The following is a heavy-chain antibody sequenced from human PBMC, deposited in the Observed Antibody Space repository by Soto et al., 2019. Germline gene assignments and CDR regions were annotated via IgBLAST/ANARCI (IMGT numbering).Heavy chain of an antibody. Sequence: QVRLVQSGAEVGQPGASVKVSCKASGHTSRNNGISWVRQAPGQGLEWMGFINANTGATNYARKFRGRLTLTTDTFTRTVDMELRSLRSDDPAVYYCVSDEDQWDPRFLDYSGQGTLVTVSS. CDR1: GHTSRNNG. V-gene: IGHV1-18*01. D-gene: IGHD1-26*01. CDR2: INANTGAT. CDR3: VSDEDQWDPRFLDY. J-gene: IGHJ4*02.